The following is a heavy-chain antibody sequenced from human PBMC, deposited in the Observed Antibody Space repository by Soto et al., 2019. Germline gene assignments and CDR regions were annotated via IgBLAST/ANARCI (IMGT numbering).Heavy chain of an antibody. J-gene: IGHJ6*03. CDR1: GGSISSYY. V-gene: IGHV4-59*08. Sequence: SETLSLTCTVSGGSISSYYWSWIRQPPGKGLEWIGYIYYSGSTNYNPSLKSRVTISVDTSKNQFSLKLSSVTAADTAVYYCARVGGYYLLGYYYYMDVWGKGTTVTAP. CDR3: ARVGGYYLLGYYYYMDV. D-gene: IGHD3-3*01. CDR2: IYYSGST.